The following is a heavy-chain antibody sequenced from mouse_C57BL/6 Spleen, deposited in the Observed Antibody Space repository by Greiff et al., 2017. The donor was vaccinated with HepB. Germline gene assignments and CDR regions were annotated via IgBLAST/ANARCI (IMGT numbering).Heavy chain of an antibody. D-gene: IGHD1-1*01. Sequence: EVKLVESGGDLVKPGGSLKLSCAASGFTFSSYGMSWVRQTPDKRLEWVATIGSGGSYTYYPDSVKGRFTIARDNAKNTLYLQMSSLKSEDTAMYDGARRHYYGSRYAMDYWGQGTSVTVSS. CDR2: IGSGGSYT. V-gene: IGHV5-6*02. J-gene: IGHJ4*01. CDR1: GFTFSSYG. CDR3: ARRHYYGSRYAMDY.